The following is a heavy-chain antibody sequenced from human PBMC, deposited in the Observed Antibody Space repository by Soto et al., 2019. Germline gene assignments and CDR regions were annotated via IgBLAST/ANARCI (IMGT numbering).Heavy chain of an antibody. J-gene: IGHJ4*02. CDR2: IIPMFGIA. CDR3: ARGYGDSHDN. V-gene: IGHV1-69*02. CDR1: GGTFSSYT. D-gene: IGHD4-17*01. Sequence: QVQLVQSGADVKKPGSSVKVSCKASGGTFSSYTISWVRQAPGQGLEWMGRIIPMFGIANYAQKFQGRVKITATKTSSTAKMELQRRRSEEPAVYYCARGYGDSHDNLGQGILVTVSS.